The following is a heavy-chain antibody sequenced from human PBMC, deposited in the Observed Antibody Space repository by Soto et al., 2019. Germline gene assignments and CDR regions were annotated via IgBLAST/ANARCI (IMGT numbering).Heavy chain of an antibody. CDR1: GYFISSSHW. V-gene: IGHV4-28*05. CDR3: ARPTYYYDSSGPPAY. CDR2: INYSGSF. Sequence: SETLSLTCRVSGYFISSSHWWGWIRQPPGKGLEWIGHINYSGSFYHDPSLKSRVTMSLDTSKHQFSLRLSSVTAEDTAVYYCARPTYYYDSSGPPAYWGQGTLVTVSS. J-gene: IGHJ4*02. D-gene: IGHD3-22*01.